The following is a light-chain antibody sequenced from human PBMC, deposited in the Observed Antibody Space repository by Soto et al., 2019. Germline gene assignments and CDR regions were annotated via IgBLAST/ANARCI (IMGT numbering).Light chain of an antibody. CDR2: DAS. Sequence: DIQMTQSPPTLSASVGDRVTITCRASQNINIWLSWYQQKPGKAPNLLIYDASNLRSGVPSRFSGSGSGTEHTLTISSLQPDDSGTYYCQQHKSYPVTFGGGTKVDTK. J-gene: IGKJ4*01. CDR3: QQHKSYPVT. CDR1: QNINIW. V-gene: IGKV1-5*01.